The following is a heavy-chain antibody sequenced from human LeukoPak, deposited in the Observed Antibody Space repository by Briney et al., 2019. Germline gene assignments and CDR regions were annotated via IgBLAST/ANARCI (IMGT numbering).Heavy chain of an antibody. CDR1: GGTFSSYA. CDR2: IIPILGIA. V-gene: IGHV1-69*04. D-gene: IGHD6-13*01. J-gene: IGHJ6*02. CDR3: ARDLSSSWYSSGVYYYGMDV. Sequence: SVKVSCKASGGTFSSYAISWVRQAPGRGLEWMGRIIPILGIANYAQKFQGRVTITADKSTSTAYMELSSLRSEDTAVYYCARDLSSSWYSSGVYYYGMDVWGQGTTVTVSS.